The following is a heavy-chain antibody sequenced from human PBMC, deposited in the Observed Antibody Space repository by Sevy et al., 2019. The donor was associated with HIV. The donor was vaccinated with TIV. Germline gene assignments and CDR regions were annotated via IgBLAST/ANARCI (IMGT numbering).Heavy chain of an antibody. D-gene: IGHD3-3*01. CDR1: GYTFTGYY. J-gene: IGHJ6*02. Sequence: ASVKVSCKASGYTFTGYYMHWVRQAPGQGLEWMGWINPNSGGTNYAQQFQGRVTMTRDTSISTAYMELSRLRSDDTAVYYCARDHHYDFWSGYYTQGPYGMDVWGQGTTVTVSS. CDR3: ARDHHYDFWSGYYTQGPYGMDV. CDR2: INPNSGGT. V-gene: IGHV1-2*02.